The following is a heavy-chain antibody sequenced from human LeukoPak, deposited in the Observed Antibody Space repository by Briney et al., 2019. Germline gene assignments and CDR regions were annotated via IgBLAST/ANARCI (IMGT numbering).Heavy chain of an antibody. Sequence: GASVKVSCKASGYTFTGYYMHWVRQAPGQGLEWMGWINPNSGGTNYAQKFQGRVTMTRDTSISTAYMELSRLRSDDKAVYYCARDGSERRSFYYHRLYVWGQATTVTDSS. CDR3: ARDGSERRSFYYHRLYV. J-gene: IGHJ6*02. CDR1: GYTFTGYY. CDR2: INPNSGGT. D-gene: IGHD1-1*01. V-gene: IGHV1-2*02.